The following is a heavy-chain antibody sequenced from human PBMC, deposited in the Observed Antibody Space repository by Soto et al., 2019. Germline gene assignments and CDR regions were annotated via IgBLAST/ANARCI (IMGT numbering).Heavy chain of an antibody. D-gene: IGHD1-26*01. CDR2: IYYSGST. J-gene: IGHJ4*02. V-gene: IGHV4-30-4*01. CDR1: GGSISSGDYY. CDR3: ARVGGIVGATTHDY. Sequence: QVQLQESGPGLVQPSQTLSLACTVSGGSISSGDYYWSWIRQPPGKGLEWIGYIYYSGSTYYNPSLKSRVTISVDTSKNQFSLKLSSVTAADTAVYYCARVGGIVGATTHDYWGQGTLVTVSS.